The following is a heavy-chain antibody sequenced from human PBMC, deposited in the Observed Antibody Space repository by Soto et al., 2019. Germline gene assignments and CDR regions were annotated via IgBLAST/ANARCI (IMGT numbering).Heavy chain of an antibody. Sequence: GGSLRLSCAASGFTFGNVAMAWVRQAPGKGLEWVSSISDNGGNTDYADSARGRFTLSRDNSKNTLYLQMNHLKAEDTAVYYCAKLYWNPRYFDSWGQGARVT. CDR2: ISDNGGNT. D-gene: IGHD1-1*01. CDR1: GFTFGNVA. CDR3: AKLYWNPRYFDS. V-gene: IGHV3-23*01. J-gene: IGHJ4*02.